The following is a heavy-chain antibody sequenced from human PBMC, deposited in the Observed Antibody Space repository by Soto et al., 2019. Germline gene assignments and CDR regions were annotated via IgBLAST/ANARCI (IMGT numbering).Heavy chain of an antibody. V-gene: IGHV1-18*01. Sequence: ASVKVSCKASGYTFTSFGITWVRQAPGQGLEWVGWISTYNHHTNYAQKFQGRVTMTTDTSTSTAFMEVRSLRSDDTAVYYCARWDCSSTSCRSNAFDIWGQGTMVTVS. J-gene: IGHJ3*02. D-gene: IGHD2-2*01. CDR2: ISTYNHHT. CDR1: GYTFTSFG. CDR3: ARWDCSSTSCRSNAFDI.